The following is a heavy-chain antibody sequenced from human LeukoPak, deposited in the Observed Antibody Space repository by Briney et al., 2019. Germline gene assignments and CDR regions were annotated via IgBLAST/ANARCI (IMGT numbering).Heavy chain of an antibody. CDR2: INHSGST. CDR3: AREEAVAGTSIDY. V-gene: IGHV4-34*01. CDR1: GGSFSGYY. J-gene: IGHJ4*02. Sequence: PSETLSLTCAVYGGSFSGYYWSWIRQPPGKGLEWIGEINHSGSTNYNPSLKSRVTISVNTSKNQSSLELSSVAAADTAVYYCAREEAVAGTSIDYWGQGTLVTVSS. D-gene: IGHD6-19*01.